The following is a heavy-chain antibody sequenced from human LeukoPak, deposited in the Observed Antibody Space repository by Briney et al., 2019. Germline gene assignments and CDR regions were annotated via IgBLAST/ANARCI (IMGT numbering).Heavy chain of an antibody. CDR1: GFTFDDYG. CDR2: INWNGGST. J-gene: IGHJ4*02. CDR3: ARDRLDSSSWVYFDY. V-gene: IGHV3-20*04. Sequence: GGSLRLSCAASGFTFDDYGMSWVRQAPGKGLEWVSGINWNGGSTGYADSVKGRFTISRDNAKNSLYLQMNSLRAEDTALYYCARDRLDSSSWVYFDYWGQGTLVTVSS. D-gene: IGHD6-13*01.